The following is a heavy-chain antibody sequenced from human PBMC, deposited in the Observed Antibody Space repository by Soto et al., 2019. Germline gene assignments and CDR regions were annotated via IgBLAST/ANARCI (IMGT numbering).Heavy chain of an antibody. V-gene: IGHV4-31*03. CDR2: IYYSGST. J-gene: IGHJ4*02. CDR3: VREARGYSYGLFDY. CDR1: GGSISSGGYY. D-gene: IGHD5-18*01. Sequence: PSETLSLTCTVSGGSISSGGYYWSWIRQHPGKGLEWIGYIYYSGSTYYNPSLKSRVTISVDTSKNQFSLKLSSVTAADTAVYYCVREARGYSYGLFDYWGQGTLVPVAS.